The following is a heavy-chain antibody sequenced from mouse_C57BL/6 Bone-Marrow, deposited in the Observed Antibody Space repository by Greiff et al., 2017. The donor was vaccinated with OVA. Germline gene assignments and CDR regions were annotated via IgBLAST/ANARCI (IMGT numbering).Heavy chain of an antibody. CDR1: GFTFSDYY. Sequence: DVMLVESGGGLVQPGGSLKLSCAASGFTFSDYYMYWVRQTPEKRLEWVAYISNGGGSTYYPDTVKGRFTISRDNAKNTLYLQMSRLKSEDTAIYYCARHERPTWFYAMDYWGQGTSVTVSS. CDR3: ARHERPTWFYAMDY. CDR2: ISNGGGST. J-gene: IGHJ4*01. D-gene: IGHD2-2*01. V-gene: IGHV5-12*01.